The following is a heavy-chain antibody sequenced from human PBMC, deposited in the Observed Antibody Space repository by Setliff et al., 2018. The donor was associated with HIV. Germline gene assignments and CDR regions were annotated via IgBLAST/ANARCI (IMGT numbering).Heavy chain of an antibody. CDR2: FDSEAGEI. Sequence: ASVKVSCKISGFTLNELSIQWVRQAPAKGLEWMGGFDSEAGEIIYAQKFQGRVTMTEDTSTDTAYMDLSSLRSEDTAVYYCATHPPYRSAWYMRSWGQGTLVTVSS. CDR1: GFTLNELS. CDR3: ATHPPYRSAWYMRS. V-gene: IGHV1-24*01. J-gene: IGHJ5*02. D-gene: IGHD6-19*01.